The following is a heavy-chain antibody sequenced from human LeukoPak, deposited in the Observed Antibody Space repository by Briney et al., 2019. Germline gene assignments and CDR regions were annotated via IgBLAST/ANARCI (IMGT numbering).Heavy chain of an antibody. Sequence: GGSLRLSCAASGFTFTNYGMSWVRQAPGKGLEWVSAVSGGGGSTYYADSVKGRFTISRDNSKNTVYLQMNSLRAEDTAVYDCAKEKNSGYYYHFDYWGQGTLVTVSS. J-gene: IGHJ4*02. CDR2: VSGGGGST. CDR1: GFTFTNYG. CDR3: AKEKNSGYYYHFDY. V-gene: IGHV3-23*01. D-gene: IGHD3-22*01.